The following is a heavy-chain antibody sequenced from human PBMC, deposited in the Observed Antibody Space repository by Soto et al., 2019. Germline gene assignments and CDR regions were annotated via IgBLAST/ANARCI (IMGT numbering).Heavy chain of an antibody. CDR2: IRAYNGNK. CDR3: ARGTTVETGSY. D-gene: IGHD4-17*01. Sequence: QVQLVQSGAEVKKPGASVKVSCKASGSTFSSYGINWVRQAHGQGLEWMGWIRAYNGNKNYAQKLQVRVTMTTDTSTSPPYMELMSLRSDDTAVYYCARGTTVETGSYWGQGTLVTVSS. J-gene: IGHJ4*02. CDR1: GSTFSSYG. V-gene: IGHV1-18*01.